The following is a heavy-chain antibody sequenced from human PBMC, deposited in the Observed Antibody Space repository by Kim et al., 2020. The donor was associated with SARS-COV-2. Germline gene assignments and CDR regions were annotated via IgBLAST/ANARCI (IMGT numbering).Heavy chain of an antibody. V-gene: IGHV3-23*01. CDR2: ISRSGSSK. D-gene: IGHD5-18*01. J-gene: IGHJ4*02. Sequence: GGSLRLSCAASGFTFGSYAMSWVRQAPGKGLDWVSSISRSGSSKYYADSVKGRFSVSRDNSKNTLYLQMSALGAEDTAVFYCARSDRIQDRFQETPPDYWGQGTLVTVSS. CDR1: GFTFGSYA. CDR3: ARSDRIQDRFQETPPDY.